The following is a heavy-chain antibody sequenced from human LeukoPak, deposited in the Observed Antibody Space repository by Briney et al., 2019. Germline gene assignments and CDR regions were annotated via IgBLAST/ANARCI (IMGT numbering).Heavy chain of an antibody. CDR1: GYTFISFG. V-gene: IGHV1-18*01. J-gene: IGHJ6*02. CDR3: AREFCSGGGCYYYGMDV. Sequence: ASVKVSCKASGYTFISFGISWVRHAPGQGLEWMGWISGYNGNTNYAQKFQGRVTMTTDTSTSTAYLELRRLRSDDTAIYYCAREFCSGGGCYYYGMDVWGQGTTVTVS. CDR2: ISGYNGNT. D-gene: IGHD2-15*01.